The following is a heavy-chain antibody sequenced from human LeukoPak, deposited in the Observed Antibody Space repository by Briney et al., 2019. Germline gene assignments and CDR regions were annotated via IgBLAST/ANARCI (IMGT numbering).Heavy chain of an antibody. Sequence: SETLSLTCTVSGGSIITRSYYWGWIRRPPGKGLEWLGTISDTGSTYYNPSLKSRVTMSVDTSKKQFSLRLSSVTAADTAIYYCARTTVTFRPIVYFDYWGQGTLVTVSS. J-gene: IGHJ4*02. D-gene: IGHD4-17*01. CDR2: ISDTGST. CDR1: GGSIITRSYY. CDR3: ARTTVTFRPIVYFDY. V-gene: IGHV4-39*01.